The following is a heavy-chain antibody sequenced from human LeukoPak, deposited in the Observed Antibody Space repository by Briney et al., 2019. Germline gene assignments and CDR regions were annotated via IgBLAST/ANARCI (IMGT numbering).Heavy chain of an antibody. Sequence: ASVKVSCKASGYTFTGYYMHWVRQAPGQGLEWMGWINPNSGGTNYAQKFQGRVTMTRDTSISTAYMELSRLRSDDTAVYYCASPSYSSGWYFDYWGQGTLVTVSS. D-gene: IGHD6-19*01. V-gene: IGHV1-2*02. CDR2: INPNSGGT. J-gene: IGHJ4*02. CDR3: ASPSYSSGWYFDY. CDR1: GYTFTGYY.